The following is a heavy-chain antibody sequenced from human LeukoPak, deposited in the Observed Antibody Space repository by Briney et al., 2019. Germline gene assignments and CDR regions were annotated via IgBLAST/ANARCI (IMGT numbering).Heavy chain of an antibody. Sequence: QPGRSLRLSCAASGFTFSNYGMHWVRQAPGKGLEWVAVIWYDGSNKFYADSVKGRFTISRDNSQNTLYLQMKSLRAEDTAVYYCARVSRTGAFDYWGQGTLVTVSS. J-gene: IGHJ4*02. CDR3: ARVSRTGAFDY. CDR2: IWYDGSNK. V-gene: IGHV3-33*01. CDR1: GFTFSNYG. D-gene: IGHD3-10*01.